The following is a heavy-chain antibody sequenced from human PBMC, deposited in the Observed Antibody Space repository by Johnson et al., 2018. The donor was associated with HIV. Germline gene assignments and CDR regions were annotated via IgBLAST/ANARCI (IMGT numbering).Heavy chain of an antibody. CDR2: IKSKTDGGTT. CDR1: GFTFSNAW. V-gene: IGHV3-15*01. Sequence: VQLVESGGGLVKPGGSLRLSCAASGFTFSNAWMSWVRQAPGKGLEWVGRIKSKTDGGTTDYAAPVKGRFTISRDNSKNTLYLQMNSLRAEDTALYYCAKDQGYSSSCGGFDIWGQGTMVTVSS. CDR3: AKDQGYSSSCGGFDI. J-gene: IGHJ3*02. D-gene: IGHD6-13*01.